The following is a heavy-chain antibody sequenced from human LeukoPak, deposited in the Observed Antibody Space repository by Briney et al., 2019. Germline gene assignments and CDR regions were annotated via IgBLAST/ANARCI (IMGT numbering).Heavy chain of an antibody. D-gene: IGHD3-10*01. CDR1: GYTFTRYD. CDR3: PRGRRFLPRYYYYMDV. Sequence: ASVKVSCKGSGYTFTRYDINWVRQATGKGGEWMGWRNHNSGNTGYAQKFQGRGINNRKTYRREDYMELNRQRYEDTAVYYCPRGRRFLPRYYYYMDVWGKGTTVTVSS. V-gene: IGHV1-8*01. CDR2: RNHNSGNT. J-gene: IGHJ6*03.